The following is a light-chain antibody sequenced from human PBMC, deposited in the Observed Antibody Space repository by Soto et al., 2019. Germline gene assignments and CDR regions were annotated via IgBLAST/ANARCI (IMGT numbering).Light chain of an antibody. CDR1: SSDVGGYNY. Sequence: QSALTQPASVSGSPGQSITISCTGTSSDVGGYNYVSWYQQHPGKAPKLMIYEVSNRPSGVYNRFSASKSGNTASLTISGLQAEDEADYYCSSYTSSSTLVFGGGTKLTAL. V-gene: IGLV2-14*01. J-gene: IGLJ2*01. CDR2: EVS. CDR3: SSYTSSSTLV.